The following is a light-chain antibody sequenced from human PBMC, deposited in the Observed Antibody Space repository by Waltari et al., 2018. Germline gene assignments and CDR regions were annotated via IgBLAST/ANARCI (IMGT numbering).Light chain of an antibody. J-gene: IGLJ1*01. V-gene: IGLV2-14*01. CDR2: EVS. Sequence: QSALTQPASVSGSPEQSITISCTGTSRDVGGYNHVPWYQQQSGKAPKLIISEVSNRPSGISNRFSGSKSGNTASLTISGLQAEDEADYYYCSYTSRDTRIFGSGTKVTVL. CDR1: SRDVGGYNH. CDR3: CSYTSRDTRI.